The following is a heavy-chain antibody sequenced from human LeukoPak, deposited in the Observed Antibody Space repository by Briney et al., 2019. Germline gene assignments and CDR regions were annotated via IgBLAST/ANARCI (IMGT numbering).Heavy chain of an antibody. D-gene: IGHD3-22*01. Sequence: SETLSLTCIVSGGSISSYYWSWIRQPPGKGLEWIGYIYYSGSTNYNPSLKSRVTISVDTSKNQFSLKLSSVTAADTAVYYCARQETYYYDSSGYSYDVWGQGTTVTVSS. V-gene: IGHV4-59*01. CDR3: ARQETYYYDSSGYSYDV. CDR2: IYYSGST. J-gene: IGHJ6*02. CDR1: GGSISSYY.